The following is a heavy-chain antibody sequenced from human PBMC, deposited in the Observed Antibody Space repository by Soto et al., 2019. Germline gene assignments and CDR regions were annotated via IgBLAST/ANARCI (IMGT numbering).Heavy chain of an antibody. CDR3: ARRSPYGGHYYFDF. CDR2: MNPNRNNA. V-gene: IGHV1-8*02. Sequence: QVQLVQSGAEVKKPGASVKVSCKASGYVFTSYDVNWVRQATGQGLEWMGWMNPNRNNAGYAQKFQGRVTMTRDTSLSTFYMELSSLKSDDTAGYYCARRSPYGGHYYFDFWGQGTLVTVSS. D-gene: IGHD4-17*01. CDR1: GYVFTSYD. J-gene: IGHJ4*02.